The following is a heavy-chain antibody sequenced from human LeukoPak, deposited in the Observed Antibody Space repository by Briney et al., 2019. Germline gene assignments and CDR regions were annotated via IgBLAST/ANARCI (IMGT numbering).Heavy chain of an antibody. CDR1: GFSISNYG. CDR3: ATQDGYDNSGHYGY. CDR2: ISYDGSNK. Sequence: PSGSLRLSCAASGFSISNYGMRWVRQAPGKGLEWVAVISYDGSNKYFADSVKGRFTISRDNSKTTLYLQMNSLRAEDTAVYYCATQDGYDNSGHYGYWGQGTLVTVSS. V-gene: IGHV3-30*03. D-gene: IGHD3-22*01. J-gene: IGHJ4*02.